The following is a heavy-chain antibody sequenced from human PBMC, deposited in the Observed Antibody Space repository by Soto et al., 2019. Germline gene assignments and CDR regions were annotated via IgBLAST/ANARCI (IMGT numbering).Heavy chain of an antibody. CDR2: INHSGST. V-gene: IGHV4-34*01. D-gene: IGHD6-6*01. CDR1: GGSFSGYY. CDR3: ARRRRIAARRYYYYGMDV. J-gene: IGHJ6*02. Sequence: SETLSLTCAVYGGSFSGYYWSWIRQPPGKGLEWIGEINHSGSTNYNPSLKSRVTISVDTSKNQFSLKLSSVTAADTAVYYCARRRRIAARRYYYYGMDVWGQGTTVTAP.